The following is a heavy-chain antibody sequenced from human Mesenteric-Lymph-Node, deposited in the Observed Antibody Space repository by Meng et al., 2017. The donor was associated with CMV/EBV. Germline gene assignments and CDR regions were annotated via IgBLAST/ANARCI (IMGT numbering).Heavy chain of an antibody. CDR3: AHSSGIAAAGPFYFDY. J-gene: IGHJ4*02. CDR1: GFSLSTSGVG. D-gene: IGHD6-13*01. CDR2: NYWDDDK. V-gene: IGHV2-5*02. Sequence: QITLKESGPTLVKPTQTLTLTCTFSGFSLSTSGVGVGCIRQPPGKALEWLALNYWDDDKRYSPSLKSRLTITKDTSKNQVVLTMTNMDPVDTATYYCAHSSGIAAAGPFYFDYWGQGTLVTVSS.